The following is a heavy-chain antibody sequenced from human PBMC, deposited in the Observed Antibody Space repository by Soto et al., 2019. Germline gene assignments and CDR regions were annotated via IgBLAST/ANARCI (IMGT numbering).Heavy chain of an antibody. D-gene: IGHD3-3*02. CDR1: GFTFSRYS. J-gene: IGHJ4*02. CDR3: ARDSFDHGLYYSDY. CDR2: VSSSSSHI. V-gene: IGHV3-21*01. Sequence: GGSLRLSCAASGFTFSRYSMNWVRQAPGKGLEWVSSVSSSSSHIYYADSVKGRFTISRDNADNSLYLQMNSLRADDTAVYFCARDSFDHGLYYSDYWCQGTVVTVSS.